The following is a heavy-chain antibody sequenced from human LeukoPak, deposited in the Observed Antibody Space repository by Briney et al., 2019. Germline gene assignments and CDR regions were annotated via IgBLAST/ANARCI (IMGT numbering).Heavy chain of an antibody. CDR3: VIGYYYHY. Sequence: SSETLSPTCAVYGGSFSGYYWSWIRQPPGKGLEWIGEINHSGSTNYNPSLKSRVTISVDTSKNQFSLKLSSVTAADTAVYYCVIGYYYHYWGQGTLVTVSS. J-gene: IGHJ4*02. CDR1: GGSFSGYY. CDR2: INHSGST. V-gene: IGHV4-34*01.